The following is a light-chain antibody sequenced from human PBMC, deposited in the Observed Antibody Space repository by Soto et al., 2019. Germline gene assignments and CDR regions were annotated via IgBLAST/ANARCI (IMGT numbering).Light chain of an antibody. CDR3: TSWTTSTTMI. Sequence: QSALTQPASVSGSPGQSITISCTGTSSDIGSYNFVSWYQQHPGKAPQLMLYDVNIRPSGVSNRFSGSKSGNTASLTISGLQAEDEADYYGTSWTTSTTMIFGGGTKLTVL. J-gene: IGLJ2*01. V-gene: IGLV2-14*03. CDR1: SSDIGSYNF. CDR2: DVN.